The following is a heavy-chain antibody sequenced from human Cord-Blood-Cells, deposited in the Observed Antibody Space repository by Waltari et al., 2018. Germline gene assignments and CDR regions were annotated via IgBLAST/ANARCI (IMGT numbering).Heavy chain of an antibody. J-gene: IGHJ5*02. V-gene: IGHV1-2*02. CDR2: INPDSGGT. CDR3: AREQRIVVVPAAPAWFDP. CDR1: GYTFTGYY. Sequence: QVQLVQSGAEVKKPGASVKVSCKASGYTFTGYYMHWVRQAPGQGLEWMGWINPDSGGTNYAQKFQGRVTMTRDTSISTAYMELSRLRSDDTAVYYCAREQRIVVVPAAPAWFDPWGQEPWSPSPQ. D-gene: IGHD2-2*01.